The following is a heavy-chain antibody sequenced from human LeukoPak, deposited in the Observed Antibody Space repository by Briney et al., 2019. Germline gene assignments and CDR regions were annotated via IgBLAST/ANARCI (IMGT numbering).Heavy chain of an antibody. D-gene: IGHD3-3*01. Sequence: SETLSLTCVVSGGSISRNYWWSWVRQPPGKGLEWIGEIWRSGSTNYNPSLKSRVTISVDKSKNQFSLRLSSVTAADTAVYYCARGELVMGWLYYGMDVWGQGTTVTVSS. J-gene: IGHJ6*02. V-gene: IGHV4-4*02. CDR3: ARGELVMGWLYYGMDV. CDR2: IWRSGST. CDR1: GGSISRNYW.